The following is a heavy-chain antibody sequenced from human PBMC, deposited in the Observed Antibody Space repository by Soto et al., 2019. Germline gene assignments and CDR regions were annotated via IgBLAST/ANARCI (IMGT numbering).Heavy chain of an antibody. D-gene: IGHD3-10*01. J-gene: IGHJ5*02. Sequence: ASVKVSCKASGYIFTVYYMHWLRQAPGQGLEWMGWINPNSGGTNYAQKFQGRVTMTRDTSIRTAYMELSRLRSDDTAVYYCARQGSGSNWLDPWGQGTLVTVSS. CDR1: GYIFTVYY. CDR2: INPNSGGT. CDR3: ARQGSGSNWLDP. V-gene: IGHV1-2*02.